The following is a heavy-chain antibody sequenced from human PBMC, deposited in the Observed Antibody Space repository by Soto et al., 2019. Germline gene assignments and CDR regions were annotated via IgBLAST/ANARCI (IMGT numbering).Heavy chain of an antibody. CDR2: IYYSGST. CDR3: ARSEATVLDY. Sequence: SETLSLTCTVSGGSVSSGGYYWSWIRQHPGKGLEWIGYIYYSGSTYYNPSLKSRVTISVDTSKNQFSLKLSSVTAADTAVYYCARSEATVLDYWGQGTLVTVSS. J-gene: IGHJ4*02. V-gene: IGHV4-31*03. D-gene: IGHD4-17*01. CDR1: GGSVSSGGYY.